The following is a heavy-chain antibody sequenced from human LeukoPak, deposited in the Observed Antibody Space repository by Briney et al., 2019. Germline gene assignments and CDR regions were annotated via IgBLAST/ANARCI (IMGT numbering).Heavy chain of an antibody. CDR2: IYYSGST. J-gene: IGHJ4*02. CDR1: GGSVSSGSYY. D-gene: IGHD2-8*02. V-gene: IGHV4-61*01. Sequence: PSETLSLTCTVSGGSVSSGSYYWSWIRQPPGKGLEWIGYIYYSGSTNYNPSLKSRVTISVDTSKNQFSLKLSSVTAADTAMYYCARGSTGGYGDFWGQGTLVAVSS. CDR3: ARGSTGGYGDF.